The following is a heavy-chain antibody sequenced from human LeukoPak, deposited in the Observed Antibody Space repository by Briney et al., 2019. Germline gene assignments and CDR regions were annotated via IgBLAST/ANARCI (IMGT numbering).Heavy chain of an antibody. CDR2: IKQDGSEK. CDR1: GFTFSNYW. Sequence: GGSLRLSCAASGFTFSNYWMSWVRQAPGKGLEWVANIKQDGSEKYYADSVKGRFTISRDNAKSSLYLQLDSLRVEDTAVYHCASTQTFDYWGQGTLVTVSS. V-gene: IGHV3-7*05. J-gene: IGHJ4*02. CDR3: ASTQTFDY.